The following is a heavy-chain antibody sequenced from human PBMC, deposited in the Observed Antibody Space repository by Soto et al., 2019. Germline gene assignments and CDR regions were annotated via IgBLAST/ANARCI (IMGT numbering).Heavy chain of an antibody. D-gene: IGHD6-13*01. CDR2: IYYSGST. CDR3: ATAPAPLYSSSWHYFDY. V-gene: IGHV4-59*01. J-gene: IGHJ4*02. Sequence: SETLSLTCTVSGGSISSYYWSWIRQPPGKGLEWIGYIYYSGSTNYNPSLKSRVTISVDTSKNQFSLKLSSVTAADTAVYYCATAPAPLYSSSWHYFDYWGQGTLVTVSS. CDR1: GGSISSYY.